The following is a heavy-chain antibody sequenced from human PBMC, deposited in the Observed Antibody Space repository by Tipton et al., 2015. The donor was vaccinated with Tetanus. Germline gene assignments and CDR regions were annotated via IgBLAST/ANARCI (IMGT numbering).Heavy chain of an antibody. J-gene: IGHJ5*02. CDR1: GYTFTSYG. CDR3: ARTHDYGDYGNWFDP. CDR2: ISAYNGNT. Sequence: QLVQSGAEVKKHGASVKVSCKASGYTFTSYGISWVRQAPGQGLEWMGWISAYNGNTNYAQKLQGRVIMTTDPSSSPAYMKLRSLRSDDAAVYYCARTHDYGDYGNWFDPWGQGTLVPVSS. D-gene: IGHD4-17*01. V-gene: IGHV1-18*04.